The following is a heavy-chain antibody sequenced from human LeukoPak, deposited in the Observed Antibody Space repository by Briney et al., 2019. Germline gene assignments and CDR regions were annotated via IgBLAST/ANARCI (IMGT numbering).Heavy chain of an antibody. J-gene: IGHJ4*02. CDR2: IYYSGST. CDR3: ASSPYSSLRNY. Sequence: SETLSLTCTVSGGSVSSGSYYWSWIRQPPGKGLEWIGYIYYSGSTNYNPSLKSRVTISVDTSKNQFSLELSSVTAADTAVYYCASSPYSSLRNYWGQGTLVTVSS. D-gene: IGHD6-13*01. CDR1: GGSVSSGSYY. V-gene: IGHV4-61*01.